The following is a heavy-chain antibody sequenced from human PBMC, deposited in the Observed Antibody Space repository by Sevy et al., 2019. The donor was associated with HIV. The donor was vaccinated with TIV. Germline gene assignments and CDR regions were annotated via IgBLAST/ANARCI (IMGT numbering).Heavy chain of an antibody. J-gene: IGHJ4*02. CDR3: AGDLFYEVIAGATRPWFDY. Sequence: ASVKVSCKASGYTFTSYGISWVRQAPGQGLEWMGWISAYNGNTNYAQKLQGRVTMTTDTSTSTAYMELRSLRSDDTAVYYCAGDLFYEVIAGATRPWFDYWGQGTLVTVSS. CDR2: ISAYNGNT. CDR1: GYTFTSYG. D-gene: IGHD6-13*01. V-gene: IGHV1-18*04.